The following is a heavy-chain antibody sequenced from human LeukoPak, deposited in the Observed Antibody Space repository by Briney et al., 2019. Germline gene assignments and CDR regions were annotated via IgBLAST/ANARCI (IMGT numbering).Heavy chain of an antibody. J-gene: IGHJ4*02. Sequence: GGSLRLSCIASGFSFSGHWMHWARQLPGKGLVWVSRISPTGSTTSYADSVKGQFTVSRDNAKNTLYLQVNNLRAEDTAVYYCARGPNSNWSGLDFWGQGTLLTVSS. V-gene: IGHV3-74*01. CDR3: ARGPNSNWSGLDF. CDR2: ISPTGSTT. CDR1: GFSFSGHW. D-gene: IGHD6-6*01.